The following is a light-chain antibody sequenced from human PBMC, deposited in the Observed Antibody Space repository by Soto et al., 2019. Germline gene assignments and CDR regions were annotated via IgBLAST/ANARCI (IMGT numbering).Light chain of an antibody. CDR3: ASYTNMNTL. Sequence: QSALTQPASVSGSPGQSITISCTGTNSDIGGYNYVSWYQHHPGKVPKLMIFEVNNRPSGISYRFSGSKSGNTASLTISGLQPEDEADYYCASYTNMNTLFGGGTKLTVL. CDR1: NSDIGGYNY. J-gene: IGLJ2*01. V-gene: IGLV2-14*01. CDR2: EVN.